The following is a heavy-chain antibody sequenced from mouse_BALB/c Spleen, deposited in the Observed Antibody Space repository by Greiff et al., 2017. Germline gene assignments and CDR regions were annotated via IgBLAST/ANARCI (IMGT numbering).Heavy chain of an antibody. V-gene: IGHV2-9*02. CDR1: GFSLTSYG. D-gene: IGHD2-4*01. Sequence: VQLQQSGPGLVAPSQSLSITCTVSGFSLTSYGVHWVRQPPGKGLEWLGVIWAGGSTNYNSALMSRLSISKDNSKSQVFLKMNSLQTDDTAMYYCARSYYDYDEGAMDYWGQGTSVTVSS. J-gene: IGHJ4*01. CDR3: ARSYYDYDEGAMDY. CDR2: IWAGGST.